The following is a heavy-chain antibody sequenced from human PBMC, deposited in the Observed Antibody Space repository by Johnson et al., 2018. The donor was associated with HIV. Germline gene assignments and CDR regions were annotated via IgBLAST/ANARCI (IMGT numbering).Heavy chain of an antibody. D-gene: IGHD3-22*01. V-gene: IGHV3-NL1*01. CDR2: IYSGGRS. CDR3: ARDPVSHYYDSSGSLDDAFDI. Sequence: QVQLVESGGGVVQPGRSLRLSCAASGFTFSSYAMHWVRQAPGKGLEWVSVIYSGGRSYYADSVKGRFTISRDNSKNTLYLQMNSLRAEDTAVYYCARDPVSHYYDSSGSLDDAFDIWGQGTMVTVSS. J-gene: IGHJ3*02. CDR1: GFTFSSYA.